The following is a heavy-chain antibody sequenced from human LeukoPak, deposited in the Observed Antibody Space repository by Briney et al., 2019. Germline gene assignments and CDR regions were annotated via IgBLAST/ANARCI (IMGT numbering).Heavy chain of an antibody. CDR3: ARDGRTRFPVTNWFDP. Sequence: PSETLSLTCTVSGYSISSGYYWGWIRQPPGKGLEWIASIYHSGSTYYNPSLRSRVTISVDTSKNQFSLKLSSVPAADTAVYYCARDGRTRFPVTNWFDPWGQGTLVTVSS. V-gene: IGHV4-38-2*02. CDR1: GYSISSGYY. D-gene: IGHD3-3*01. CDR2: IYHSGST. J-gene: IGHJ5*02.